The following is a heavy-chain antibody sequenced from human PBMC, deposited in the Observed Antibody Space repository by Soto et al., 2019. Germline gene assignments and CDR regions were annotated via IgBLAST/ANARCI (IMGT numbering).Heavy chain of an antibody. CDR1: GFTFSSYA. CDR3: ARLPQGEIGYYTNGVWSAHDF. J-gene: IGHJ4*02. D-gene: IGHD2-8*01. Sequence: QVQLVESGGGVVQPGRSLRLSCAASGFTFSSYAMHWVRQAPGKGLEWVAGISYDGSNKYYADSVKGRFTISRDNSKNPLYRQMNSVRAEDTAEYSGARLPQGEIGYYTNGVWSAHDFWGQGTRVTV. V-gene: IGHV3-30-3*01. CDR2: ISYDGSNK.